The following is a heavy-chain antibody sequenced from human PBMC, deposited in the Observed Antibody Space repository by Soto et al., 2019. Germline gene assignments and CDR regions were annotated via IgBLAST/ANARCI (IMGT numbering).Heavy chain of an antibody. CDR3: ARAAGYSGYDDAFDI. J-gene: IGHJ3*02. V-gene: IGHV3-30-3*01. CDR1: GFTFSSYA. Sequence: GSLRLSCAASGFTFSSYAMHWVRQAPGKGLEWVAVISYDGSNKYYADSVKGRFTISRDNSKNTLYLQMNSLRAEDTAVYYCARAAGYSGYDDAFDIWGQGTMVTVSS. D-gene: IGHD5-12*01. CDR2: ISYDGSNK.